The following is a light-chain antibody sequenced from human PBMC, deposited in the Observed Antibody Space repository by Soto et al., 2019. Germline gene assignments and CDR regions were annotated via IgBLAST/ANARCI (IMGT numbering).Light chain of an antibody. J-gene: IGLJ3*02. CDR3: QSYDTSLSCWV. CDR1: SSNIGAGYD. V-gene: IGLV1-40*01. Sequence: QSVLTQPPSVSGAPGQRVTISCTGSSSNIGAGYDVHWYQQLPGTAPKLLTYGNSDRPSGVPDRFSGFKSGTSASLAITGLQAEDEADYYCQSYDTSLSCWVFGGGTKVTVL. CDR2: GNS.